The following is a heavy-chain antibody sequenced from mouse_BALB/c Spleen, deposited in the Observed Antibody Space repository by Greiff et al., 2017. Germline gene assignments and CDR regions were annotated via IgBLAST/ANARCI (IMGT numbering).Heavy chain of an antibody. Sequence: EVKLQESGGGLVQPGGSLKLSCAASGFTFSSYGMSWVRQTPDKRLELVATINSNGGSTYYPDSVKGRFTISRDNAKNTLYLQMSSLKSEDTAMYYCASNGNYVNFDYWGQGTTLTVSS. D-gene: IGHD2-1*01. CDR2: INSNGGST. CDR1: GFTFSSYG. J-gene: IGHJ2*01. CDR3: ASNGNYVNFDY. V-gene: IGHV5-6-3*01.